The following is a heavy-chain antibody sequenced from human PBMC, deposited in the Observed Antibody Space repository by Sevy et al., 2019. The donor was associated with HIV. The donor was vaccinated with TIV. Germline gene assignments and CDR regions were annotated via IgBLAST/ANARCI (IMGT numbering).Heavy chain of an antibody. Sequence: ASVKGSCKASGRTFRNYALSWVRQAPGQGLEWMGGIIPMFGTANYVQKFQGRVTITADESTNTAYMELSSLRSEDTAVYYCARSISWYASFDYWGQGTLVTVSS. CDR2: IIPMFGTA. D-gene: IGHD6-13*01. CDR1: GRTFRNYA. J-gene: IGHJ4*02. CDR3: ARSISWYASFDY. V-gene: IGHV1-69*13.